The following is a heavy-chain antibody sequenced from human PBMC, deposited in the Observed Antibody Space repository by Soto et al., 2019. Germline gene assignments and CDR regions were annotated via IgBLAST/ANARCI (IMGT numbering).Heavy chain of an antibody. CDR2: ISGSGGST. Sequence: GGSLRLSCAASGFTFSSYAMSWVRQAPGKGLEWVSAISGSGGSTYYADSVKGRFTISRDNSKNTLYLQMNSLRAEDTAVYYCAKVPRSPDTAMSPFDYWGQGTLVTVSS. D-gene: IGHD5-18*01. CDR1: GFTFSSYA. J-gene: IGHJ4*02. V-gene: IGHV3-23*01. CDR3: AKVPRSPDTAMSPFDY.